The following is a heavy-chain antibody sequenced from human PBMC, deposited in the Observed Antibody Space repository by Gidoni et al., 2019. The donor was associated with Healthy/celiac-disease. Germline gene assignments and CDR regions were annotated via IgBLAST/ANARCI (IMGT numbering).Heavy chain of an antibody. V-gene: IGHV3-53*04. CDR2: IYGGGST. CDR3: ARGSGSPTHFDY. Sequence: GLAWVSVIYGGGSTYYADSVKGRFTISRHNSKNTLYLQMNSLRAEDTAVYYCARGSGSPTHFDYWGQGTLVTVSS. D-gene: IGHD3-10*01. J-gene: IGHJ4*02.